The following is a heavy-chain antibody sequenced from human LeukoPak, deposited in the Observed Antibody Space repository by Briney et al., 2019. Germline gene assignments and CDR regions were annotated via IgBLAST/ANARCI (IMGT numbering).Heavy chain of an antibody. CDR1: RYTFTSYA. CDR2: ISAGNGNT. Sequence: ASVKVSCTASRYTFTSYAIHWVRQAPGQRLEWMGWISAGNGNTKYSQNFQGRVTFISNTSATTAFMELSSLRSEDAAVYYCARDSGSGNNDYWGQGTLVTVSP. CDR3: ARDSGSGNNDY. J-gene: IGHJ4*02. V-gene: IGHV1-3*01. D-gene: IGHD1-26*01.